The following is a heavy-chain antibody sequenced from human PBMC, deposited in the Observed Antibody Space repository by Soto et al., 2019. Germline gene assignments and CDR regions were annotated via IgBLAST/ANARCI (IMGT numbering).Heavy chain of an antibody. CDR3: ARTPRLFGSSWFRYYYYYGMDV. J-gene: IGHJ6*02. Sequence: SGPTLVNPTETLTLTCTVSGFSLSNARMGVSWIRQPPGKALEWLAHIFSNDEKSYSTSLKSRLTISKDTSKSQVVLTMTNMDPVDTATYYCARTPRLFGSSWFRYYYYYGMDVWGQGTTVTVSS. CDR1: GFSLSNARMG. V-gene: IGHV2-26*01. CDR2: IFSNDEK. D-gene: IGHD6-13*01.